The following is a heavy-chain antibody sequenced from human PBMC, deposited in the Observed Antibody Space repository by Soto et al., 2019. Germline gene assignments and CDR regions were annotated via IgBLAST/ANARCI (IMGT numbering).Heavy chain of an antibody. D-gene: IGHD6-19*01. CDR1: GYTFTSYD. CDR2: INPNSGNT. CDR3: AREGIGIAVAGNGNYYFYGMDV. J-gene: IGHJ6*02. Sequence: ASVKVSCKASGYTFTSYDINWVRQATGQGLEWMGWINPNSGNTNYAQKFQGCVTMTRDTSISTAYMELSRLRSDDTAVYYCAREGIGIAVAGNGNYYFYGMDVWGQGTTVTVSS. V-gene: IGHV1-8*01.